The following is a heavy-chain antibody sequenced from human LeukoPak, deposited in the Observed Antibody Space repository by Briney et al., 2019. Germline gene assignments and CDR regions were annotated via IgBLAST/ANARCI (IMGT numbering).Heavy chain of an antibody. Sequence: SETLSLTCTVSGYSISSGYYWGWIRQPPGKGLEWIGSIYHSGSTYYKPSLKSRVTISVDTSKNQFSLKLSSVTAADTAVYYCARGYFYDSSGYSELDYWGQGTLVTVSS. CDR1: GYSISSGYY. D-gene: IGHD3-22*01. CDR2: IYHSGST. CDR3: ARGYFYDSSGYSELDY. J-gene: IGHJ4*02. V-gene: IGHV4-38-2*02.